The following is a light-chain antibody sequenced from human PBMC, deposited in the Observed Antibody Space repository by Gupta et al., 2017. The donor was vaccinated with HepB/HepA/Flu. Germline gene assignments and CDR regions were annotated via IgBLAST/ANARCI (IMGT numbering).Light chain of an antibody. V-gene: IGKV1-12*01. CDR1: QTISNR. CDR3: QQANSFPRT. Sequence: DLQMTPSPSSVSASVGDRVTITCRASQTISNRLAWYQQKPGKAPKLLISGASSLQSGVPSRFSGSGSGTDFTLTIRSLQPEDFATYYCQQANSFPRTFGGGTRVEIK. CDR2: GAS. J-gene: IGKJ4*01.